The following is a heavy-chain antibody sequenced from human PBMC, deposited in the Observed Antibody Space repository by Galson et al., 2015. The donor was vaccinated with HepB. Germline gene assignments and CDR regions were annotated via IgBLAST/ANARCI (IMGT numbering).Heavy chain of an antibody. Sequence: SLRLSCAASGFSFSTYGMHWVRQAPGKGLEWVAVMWNDGLNKQYVDSVKGRFTISRDSSKNTLYLQMDSLRVEDTAVYYCAREGYYPGVYFDYWGQGTLVTVSS. CDR2: MWNDGLNK. V-gene: IGHV3-33*01. J-gene: IGHJ4*02. CDR3: AREGYYPGVYFDY. CDR1: GFSFSTYG. D-gene: IGHD1-26*01.